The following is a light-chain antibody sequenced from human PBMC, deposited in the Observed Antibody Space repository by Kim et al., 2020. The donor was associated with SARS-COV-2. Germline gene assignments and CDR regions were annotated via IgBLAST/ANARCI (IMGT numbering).Light chain of an antibody. CDR2: RDS. CDR3: QVWDRSTL. Sequence: SYELTQPLSLSVALGQTARITCGGNNIERKNVHWYQQKPGQAPVLVIYRDSIRPSGIPERFSGSNSGNTATLTISRAQAGDEADYYCQVWDRSTLFGGGTKLTVL. CDR1: NIERKN. V-gene: IGLV3-9*01. J-gene: IGLJ3*02.